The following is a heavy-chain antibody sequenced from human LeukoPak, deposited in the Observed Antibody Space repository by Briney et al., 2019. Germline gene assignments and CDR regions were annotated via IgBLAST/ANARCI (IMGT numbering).Heavy chain of an antibody. D-gene: IGHD5-12*01. CDR3: ARWSRGYSGYDSDY. J-gene: IGHJ4*02. CDR2: IYYSGGT. Sequence: SETLSLTCTVSGGSISSYCWSWIRQPPGKGLEWIGYIYYSGGTNYNPSLKSRVTISVDTSKNQFSLKLSSVTAADTAVYYCARWSRGYSGYDSDYWGQGTLVTVSS. CDR1: GGSISSYC. V-gene: IGHV4-59*01.